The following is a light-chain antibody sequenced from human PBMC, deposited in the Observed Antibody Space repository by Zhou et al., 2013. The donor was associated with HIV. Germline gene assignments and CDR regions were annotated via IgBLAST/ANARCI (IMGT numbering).Light chain of an antibody. CDR1: HTVTSNY. CDR3: QQYGDSPRT. J-gene: IGKJ1*01. CDR2: GAS. Sequence: EIVLTQSPGTLSLSPGERATLSCRASHTVTSNYLAWYQHKPGQGPKVLIFGASTRANGIPGRFSGSGSGTEFTLTISRLEPEDFAVYFCQQYGDSPRTFGPGTKVEIK. V-gene: IGKV3-20*01.